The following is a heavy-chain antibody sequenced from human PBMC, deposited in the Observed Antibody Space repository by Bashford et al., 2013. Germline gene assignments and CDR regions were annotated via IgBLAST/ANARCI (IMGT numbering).Heavy chain of an antibody. J-gene: IGHJ5*02. CDR2: IYPGDSDT. CDR3: ARQDVVWVRGLFRWFDP. CDR1: GYSFTSYW. Sequence: SGESLKISCKGSGYSFTSYWIGWVRQMPGKGLEWMGIIYPGDSDTRYSPSFQGQVTISADKSISTAYLQWSSLKASDTAMYYCARQDVVWVRGLFRWFDPWGQGPWSPS. D-gene: IGHD3-10*01. V-gene: IGHV5-51*01.